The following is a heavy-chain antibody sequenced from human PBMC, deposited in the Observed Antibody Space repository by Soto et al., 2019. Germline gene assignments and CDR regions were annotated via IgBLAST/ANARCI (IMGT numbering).Heavy chain of an antibody. CDR2: INHSGST. CDR1: GGSFSGYY. V-gene: IGHV4-34*01. Sequence: SETLSLTCAVYGGSFSGYYWSWIRQPPGKGLEWIGEINHSGSTNYNPSLKSRVTISVDTSKNQFSLKLSSVTAADTAVYYCARWQQLVRNYYYYYGMDVWGQGTTVT. D-gene: IGHD6-13*01. CDR3: ARWQQLVRNYYYYYGMDV. J-gene: IGHJ6*02.